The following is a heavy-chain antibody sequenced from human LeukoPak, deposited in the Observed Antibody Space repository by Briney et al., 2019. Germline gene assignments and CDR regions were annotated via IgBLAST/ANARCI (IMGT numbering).Heavy chain of an antibody. V-gene: IGHV4-59*01. J-gene: IGHJ6*02. CDR2: IYYSGST. CDR1: GGSISSYY. Sequence: SETLSLTCTVSGGSISSYYWSWIRQPPGKGLEWIGYIYYSGSTNYNPSLKSRVTISVDTSKNQFSLKLSSVTAADTAVYYCARERPRSYYGMDVWGQGTTVTVSS. CDR3: ARERPRSYYGMDV.